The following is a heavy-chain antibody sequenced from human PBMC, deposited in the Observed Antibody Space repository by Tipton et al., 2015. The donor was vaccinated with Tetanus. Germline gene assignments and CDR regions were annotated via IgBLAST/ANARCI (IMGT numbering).Heavy chain of an antibody. CDR1: GGSLRSGSYQ. J-gene: IGHJ4*02. Sequence: LRLSCTVSGGSLRSGSYQWNWIRQPPGKGLEWLAYTSPSGRTNSNYSLKSRITISQDISKNQFSLRLASVTAADTAVYYCARANYEFPKKGPFDSWGQGALVIVSS. V-gene: IGHV4-61*01. D-gene: IGHD3-3*01. CDR3: ARANYEFPKKGPFDS. CDR2: TSPSGRT.